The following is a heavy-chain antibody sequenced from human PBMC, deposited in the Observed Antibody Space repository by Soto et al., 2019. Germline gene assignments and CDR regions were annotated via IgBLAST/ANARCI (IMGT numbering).Heavy chain of an antibody. V-gene: IGHV6-1*01. D-gene: IGHD1-1*01. Sequence: SPPLSITCAISGDNVSSNIAASYWIRQSPSRGLEWLGRTYYRSKWYNDYAVSVKSRITINPDTSKNQFSLQLNSVTPEDTAVYYCARTQHDSFDFWGQGIQVTVSS. J-gene: IGHJ4*02. CDR2: TYYRSKWYN. CDR3: ARTQHDSFDF. CDR1: GDNVSSNIAA.